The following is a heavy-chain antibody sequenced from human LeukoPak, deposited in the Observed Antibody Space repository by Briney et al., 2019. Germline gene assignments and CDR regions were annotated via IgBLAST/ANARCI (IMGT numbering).Heavy chain of an antibody. J-gene: IGHJ6*03. CDR3: AREGGVGPTAPPDYYSYQMDV. CDR2: ISPYTTKT. V-gene: IGHV1-18*01. CDR1: GYTFISYG. D-gene: IGHD1-26*01. Sequence: ASVKVSCRASGYTFISYGITWVRQAPGQGLEWMGWISPYTTKTNYAQSLQGRVTMTTDTSTSTAYMELRSLRSDDTAVYYCAREGGVGPTAPPDYYSYQMDVWGKGTTVTVSS.